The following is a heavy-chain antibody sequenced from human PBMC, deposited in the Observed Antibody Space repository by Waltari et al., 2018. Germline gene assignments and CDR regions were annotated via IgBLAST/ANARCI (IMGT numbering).Heavy chain of an antibody. D-gene: IGHD4-17*01. Sequence: QVQLVQSGAEVKKPGSSVMVSCKASGGTFSSSAISWVRQAPGQGLEWMGGIIPIFGTANYAQKFQGRVTITTDESTSTAYMELSSLRSEDTAVYYCARHNHSYGDYEGDYWGQGTLVTVSS. J-gene: IGHJ4*02. CDR2: IIPIFGTA. CDR3: ARHNHSYGDYEGDY. CDR1: GGTFSSSA. V-gene: IGHV1-69*05.